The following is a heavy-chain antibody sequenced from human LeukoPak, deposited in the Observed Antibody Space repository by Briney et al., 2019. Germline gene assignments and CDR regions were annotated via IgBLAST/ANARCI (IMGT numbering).Heavy chain of an antibody. Sequence: ASVKVSCKASGYTFTGYYMHWVRQAPGQGLEWMGWINPNSGGTNYAQKFQGRVTMTRDTSISTAYMELSRLRSDDTAVYYCARDGCSSTSCPPWNYYYYMDVWGKGTTVTASS. CDR1: GYTFTGYY. CDR2: INPNSGGT. V-gene: IGHV1-2*02. D-gene: IGHD2-2*01. J-gene: IGHJ6*03. CDR3: ARDGCSSTSCPPWNYYYYMDV.